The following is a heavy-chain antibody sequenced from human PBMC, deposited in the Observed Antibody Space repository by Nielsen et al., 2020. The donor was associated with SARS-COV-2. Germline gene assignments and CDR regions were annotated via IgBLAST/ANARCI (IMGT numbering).Heavy chain of an antibody. D-gene: IGHD3-3*01. CDR3: ARVQEAYDFWSGFYFDY. Sequence: LRLSCTVSGGSISSGGYYWSWIRQHPGKGLEWIGYIYYSGSTYYNPSLKSRVTISVDTSKNQFSLKLSSVTAADTAVYYCARVQEAYDFWSGFYFDYWGQGTLVTVSS. V-gene: IGHV4-31*03. CDR2: IYYSGST. CDR1: GGSISSGGYY. J-gene: IGHJ4*02.